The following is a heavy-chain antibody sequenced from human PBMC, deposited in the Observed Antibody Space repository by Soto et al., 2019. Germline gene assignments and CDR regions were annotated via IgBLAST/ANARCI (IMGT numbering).Heavy chain of an antibody. CDR1: GFTFSSYG. CDR3: AKEMRLLHLPLRTTPLFDY. D-gene: IGHD2-2*02. J-gene: IGHJ4*02. Sequence: GGSLRLSCAASGFTFSSYGMHWVRQAPGKGLEWVAVISYDGSNKYYADSVKGRFTISRDNSKSTLYLQMNSLRAEDTAVYYCAKEMRLLHLPLRTTPLFDYWGQGTLVTVSS. CDR2: ISYDGSNK. V-gene: IGHV3-30*18.